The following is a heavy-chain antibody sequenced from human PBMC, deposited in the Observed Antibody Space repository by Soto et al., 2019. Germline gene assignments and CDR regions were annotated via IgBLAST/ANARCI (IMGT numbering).Heavy chain of an antibody. Sequence: GGSLRLSCAASGFTFSSYSMNWVRQAPGKGLEWVSYISCSSSTIYYADSVKGRFTISRDNAKNSLYLQMNSLRAEDTAVYYCARRGGRYCSSTSCYNGYYYYYYMDVWGKGTTVTVSS. J-gene: IGHJ6*03. V-gene: IGHV3-48*01. CDR3: ARRGGRYCSSTSCYNGYYYYYYMDV. CDR1: GFTFSSYS. CDR2: ISCSSSTI. D-gene: IGHD2-2*01.